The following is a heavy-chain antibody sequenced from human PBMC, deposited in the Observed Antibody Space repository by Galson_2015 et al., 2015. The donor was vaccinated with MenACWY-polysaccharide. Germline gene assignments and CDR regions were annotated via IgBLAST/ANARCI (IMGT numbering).Heavy chain of an antibody. V-gene: IGHV3-7*01. J-gene: IGHJ6*02. CDR1: GFTFSNYW. CDR2: IKKDGSEK. CDR3: ARGHYGMDV. Sequence: SLRLSCAASGFTFSNYWMTWVRQAPGKGLEWVANIKKDGSEKYYVDSVKGRFTISRDSALYLQMNSLRAEDTAVYFCARGHYGMDVWGQGTTVTVS.